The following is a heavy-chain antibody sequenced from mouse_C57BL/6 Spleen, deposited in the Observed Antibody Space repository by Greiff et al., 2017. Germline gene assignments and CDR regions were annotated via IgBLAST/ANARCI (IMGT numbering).Heavy chain of an antibody. CDR1: GFTFSSYT. CDR3: ARQGGRDYFDY. D-gene: IGHD1-1*02. Sequence: DVHLVESGGGLVKPGGSLKLSCAASGFTFSSYTMSWVRQTPEKRLEWVATISGGGGNTYYPDSVKGRFTISSDNAKNTLYQQMSSLRSEDTALYYCARQGGRDYFDYWGQGTTLTVSS. V-gene: IGHV5-9*01. CDR2: ISGGGGNT. J-gene: IGHJ2*01.